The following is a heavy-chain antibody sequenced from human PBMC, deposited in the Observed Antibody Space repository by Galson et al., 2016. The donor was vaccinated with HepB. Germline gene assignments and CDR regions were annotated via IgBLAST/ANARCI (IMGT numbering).Heavy chain of an antibody. V-gene: IGHV4-39*01. D-gene: IGHD6-6*01. CDR3: ARLGGWGATMAARRFDY. CDR2: IYYSGST. J-gene: IGHJ4*02. Sequence: ETLSLTCTVSGGSISGSNYYWGWIRQPPGKGLEWIGSIYYSGSTYYNPSLKSRVTISVDTSKNQFSLKLSSVTAADTAVHYCARLGGWGATMAARRFDYWGQGTLVTVSS. CDR1: GGSISGSNYY.